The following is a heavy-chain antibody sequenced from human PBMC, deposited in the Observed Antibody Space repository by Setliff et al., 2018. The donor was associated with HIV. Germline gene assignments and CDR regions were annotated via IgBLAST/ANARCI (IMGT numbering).Heavy chain of an antibody. CDR3: ARLEYYYYMDV. CDR2: VYFSGRA. J-gene: IGHJ6*03. Sequence: SETLSLTCTVSGGSISSSSYYWAWIRQPPGKGLEYIGSVYFSGRAYYNPSLKSRVTISLDTSKNQFPLKLSSVTAADTAVYYCARLEYYYYMDVWGNGTTVTVSS. CDR1: GGSISSSSYY. V-gene: IGHV4-39*01.